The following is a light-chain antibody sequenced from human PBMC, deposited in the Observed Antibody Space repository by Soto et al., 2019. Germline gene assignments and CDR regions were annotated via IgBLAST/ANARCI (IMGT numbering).Light chain of an antibody. CDR1: HSLSSW. CDR2: AAS. Sequence: IQMTQTPSTLSASVGDRVIITCRANHSLSSWLAWYQQKPGKAPKLLIYAASSLQSGVPSRFSGSGSGTDFTLTISSLQPEDFATYYCLQDYNYPRTFGQGTMV. J-gene: IGKJ1*01. V-gene: IGKV1-6*01. CDR3: LQDYNYPRT.